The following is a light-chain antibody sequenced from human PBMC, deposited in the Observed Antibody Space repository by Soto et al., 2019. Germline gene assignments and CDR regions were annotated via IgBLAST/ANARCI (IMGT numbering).Light chain of an antibody. CDR2: AAS. Sequence: DIQMTQSPSSLSASVGDRVTITCRASQSISSYLNWYQQIPGKAPKVLIYAASNLQSGVPSRFSGSGSGTDFTLTISSLQPEDFATYYCQQSYSTPITFGQGTRLENK. CDR1: QSISSY. V-gene: IGKV1-39*01. CDR3: QQSYSTPIT. J-gene: IGKJ5*01.